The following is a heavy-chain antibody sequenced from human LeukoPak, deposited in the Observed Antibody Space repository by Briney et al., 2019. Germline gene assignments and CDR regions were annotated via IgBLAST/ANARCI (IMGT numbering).Heavy chain of an antibody. Sequence: PSEALSLTCTVSGDSISSSIYYWGWIRQPPGKGLEWIGCIYYNGYTYYTSSLKSRVTIFVNTSKNQFSLKLISVTAADTAVYYCARQGGDTMVQGVVRDWFDPWGQGTLVTVSS. CDR3: ARQGGDTMVQGVVRDWFDP. CDR2: IYYNGYT. J-gene: IGHJ5*02. V-gene: IGHV4-39*01. CDR1: GDSISSSIYY. D-gene: IGHD3-10*01.